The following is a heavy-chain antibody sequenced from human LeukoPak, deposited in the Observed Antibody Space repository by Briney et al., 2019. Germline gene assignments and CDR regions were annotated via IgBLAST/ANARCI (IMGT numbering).Heavy chain of an antibody. CDR2: IKQDGSEK. CDR1: GFTFSSYW. J-gene: IGHJ4*02. V-gene: IGHV3-7*05. CDR3: ARGSYYYGSGSYYESYYLDY. Sequence: PGGSLRLSCAASGFTFSSYWMSWVRQAPGKGLEWVANIKQDGSEKYYVDSVKGRFTISRDNAKNSLYLQMNSLRAEDTAVYYCARGSYYYGSGSYYESYYLDYWGQGTLVTVSS. D-gene: IGHD3-10*01.